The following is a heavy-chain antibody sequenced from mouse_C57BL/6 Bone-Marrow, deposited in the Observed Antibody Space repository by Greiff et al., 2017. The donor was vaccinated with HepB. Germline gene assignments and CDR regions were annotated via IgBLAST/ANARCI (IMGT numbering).Heavy chain of an antibody. V-gene: IGHV1-59*01. J-gene: IGHJ2*01. Sequence: QVQLQQPGAELVRPGTSVKLSCKASGYTFTSYWMHWVKQRPGQGLEWIGVIDPSDSYTNYNQKFKGKATLTVDTSSSTAYMQLSSLTSEDSAVYYWAGRGYGSSYPDYWGQGTTLTVSS. CDR2: IDPSDSYT. CDR3: AGRGYGSSYPDY. D-gene: IGHD1-1*01. CDR1: GYTFTSYW.